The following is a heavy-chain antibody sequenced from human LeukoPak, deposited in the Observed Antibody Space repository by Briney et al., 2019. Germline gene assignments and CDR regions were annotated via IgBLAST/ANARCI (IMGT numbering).Heavy chain of an antibody. Sequence: PGGSLRLSCAASGFTVSNNYMTWVRQAPGKGLEWVSLISTGGSPYYTDSAKGRFTISRDNSKNTLFLQMNSLRAEDTAVYYCVRGFRGYSFEYWGQGTLVTVSS. CDR3: VRGFRGYSFEY. CDR1: GFTVSNNY. J-gene: IGHJ4*02. V-gene: IGHV3-53*01. CDR2: ISTGGSP.